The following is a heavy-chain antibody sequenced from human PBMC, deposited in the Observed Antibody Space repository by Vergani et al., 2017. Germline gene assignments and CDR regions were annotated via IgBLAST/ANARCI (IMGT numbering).Heavy chain of an antibody. CDR2: IYSTGST. V-gene: IGHV4-59*13. D-gene: IGHD3-9*01. Sequence: QVQLEESGPGLVKPSETLSLTCTVSGGSFNTYYWSWIRQSPGKGLEWIGYIYSTGSTNYNPSLNSRVTISVDTSKNQFSLKLMSVTAAETAVYFCARVMYRDEASTGYRLEGIDIWGQGTTVTISS. CDR1: GGSFNTYY. J-gene: IGHJ6*02. CDR3: ARVMYRDEASTGYRLEGIDI.